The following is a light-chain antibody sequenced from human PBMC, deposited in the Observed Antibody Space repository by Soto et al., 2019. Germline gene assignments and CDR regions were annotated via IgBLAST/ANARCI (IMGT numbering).Light chain of an antibody. V-gene: IGLV1-40*01. CDR2: VNI. CDR3: QSYDNSLGLV. CDR1: SPNIGAGYD. Sequence: QSVLTQPPSMSGAPGQRVTISCTGSSPNIGAGYDAHWYQQFPGTAPKLLILVNINRPSGVSDRFSGSKYGTSASLAITGLQAEDEGDYYCQSYDNSLGLVFGGGTKLTVL. J-gene: IGLJ3*02.